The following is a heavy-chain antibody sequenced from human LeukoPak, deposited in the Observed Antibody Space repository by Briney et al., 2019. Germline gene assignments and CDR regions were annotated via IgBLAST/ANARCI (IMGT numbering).Heavy chain of an antibody. CDR2: INHSGST. D-gene: IGHD3-3*01. CDR3: ARSSILEWPSPDAFDI. J-gene: IGHJ3*02. Sequence: SETLSLTCAVYGGSFSNYYWSWIRQPPGKGLEWIGEINHSGSTNYNPSLKSRVTISIDTSNNQLSLKLSSVTAADTAVYYCARSSILEWPSPDAFDIWGQGTMVTVSS. V-gene: IGHV4-34*01. CDR1: GGSFSNYY.